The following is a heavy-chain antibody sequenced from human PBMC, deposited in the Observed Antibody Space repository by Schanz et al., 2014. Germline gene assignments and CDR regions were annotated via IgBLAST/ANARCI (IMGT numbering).Heavy chain of an antibody. V-gene: IGHV3-7*04. CDR1: GFTFATYA. CDR3: ARGPIPIQGVPMDF. Sequence: EVKLLESGGGLVQPGGSLRLSCAASGFTFATYAMSWVRQAPGKGLEWVANIGYDGSEKYYVDSVKGRFTISRDNSKDTLYLQMSGLTPEDTAVYYCARGPIPIQGVPMDFWGQGTLVTVSS. CDR2: IGYDGSEK. D-gene: IGHD3-10*01. J-gene: IGHJ4*02.